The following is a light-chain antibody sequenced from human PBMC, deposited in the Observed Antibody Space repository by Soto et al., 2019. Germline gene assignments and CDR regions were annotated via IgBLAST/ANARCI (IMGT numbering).Light chain of an antibody. J-gene: IGLJ1*01. CDR3: GTWDASLSGYV. Sequence: QSVLTQPPSASGTPGQRVTISCSGGSSNIGTNPVAWYQQLPGTAPKLLIKDDKHRPSGVPERFSGSRSGTSASLAISGLQSEDEADYFCGTWDASLSGYVFGTGTKLTVL. CDR1: SSNIGTNP. V-gene: IGLV1-44*01. CDR2: DDK.